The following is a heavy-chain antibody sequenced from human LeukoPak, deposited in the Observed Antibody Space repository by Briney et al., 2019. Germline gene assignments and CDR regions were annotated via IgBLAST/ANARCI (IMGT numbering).Heavy chain of an antibody. J-gene: IGHJ4*02. Sequence: GGSLRLSCAASGFTFSSYAMSWVRQAPGKGLEWVSAISGSGGSTYYADSVKGRFTISRDNSKNTLYLQMNSLRAEDTAVYYCAKLTIFGVVISPMGYWGRGTLVTVSS. CDR2: ISGSGGST. CDR1: GFTFSSYA. D-gene: IGHD3-3*01. CDR3: AKLTIFGVVISPMGY. V-gene: IGHV3-23*01.